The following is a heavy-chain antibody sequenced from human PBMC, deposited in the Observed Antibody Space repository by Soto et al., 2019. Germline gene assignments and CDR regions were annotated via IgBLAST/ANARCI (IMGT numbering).Heavy chain of an antibody. CDR1: GYTFTSYG. D-gene: IGHD3-16*02. CDR2: ISAYNGNT. J-gene: IGHJ3*02. V-gene: IGHV1-18*01. Sequence: ASVKVSCKASGYTFTSYGISWVRQAPGQGLEWMGWISAYNGNTNYAQKLQGRVTMTTDTSTSTAYMELRSLRSDDTAVYYCARDRGDYVWGCYREPTPDAFDIWGQGTMVTVSS. CDR3: ARDRGDYVWGCYREPTPDAFDI.